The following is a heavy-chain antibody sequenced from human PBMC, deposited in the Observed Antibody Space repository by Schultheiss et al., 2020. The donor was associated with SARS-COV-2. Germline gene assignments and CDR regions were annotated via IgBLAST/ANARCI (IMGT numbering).Heavy chain of an antibody. CDR1: GFTFSSYA. D-gene: IGHD2-8*01. Sequence: GGSLRLSCAASGFTFSSYAMHWVRQAPGKGLEWVSYISSSGSTIYYADSVKGRFTISRDNAKNSLYLQMNSLRAEDTAVYYCARDGDGYCTNGVCSYFDYWGQGTLVTVSS. CDR3: ARDGDGYCTNGVCSYFDY. CDR2: ISSSGSTI. J-gene: IGHJ4*02. V-gene: IGHV3-48*03.